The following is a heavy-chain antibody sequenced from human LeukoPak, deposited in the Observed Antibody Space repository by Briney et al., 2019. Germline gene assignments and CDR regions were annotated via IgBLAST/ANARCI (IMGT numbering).Heavy chain of an antibody. CDR3: ARVRDGRFFDY. J-gene: IGHJ4*02. V-gene: IGHV4-34*01. D-gene: IGHD2-21*01. Sequence: PSETLSLTCAVYGGSFSGYYWSWIRQPPGKGLEWIGEINHSGSTNYNPSLKSRVTMSVDTSKNQFSLKLSSVTAADTAVYYCARVRDGRFFDYWGQGTLVTVSS. CDR1: GGSFSGYY. CDR2: INHSGST.